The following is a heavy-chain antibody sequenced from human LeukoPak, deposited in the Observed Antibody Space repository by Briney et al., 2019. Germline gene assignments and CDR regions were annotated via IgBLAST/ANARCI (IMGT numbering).Heavy chain of an antibody. D-gene: IGHD6-19*01. V-gene: IGHV4-59*08. CDR2: IYYSGST. Sequence: SETLSLTCTVSRGSISSYYWSWIRQPPGKGLEWIGYIYYSGSTNYNPSLKSRVTISVDTSKNQFSLKLSSVTAADTAVYYCARSSSGWSGGNSWGYWGQGTLVTVSS. CDR1: RGSISSYY. J-gene: IGHJ4*02. CDR3: ARSSSGWSGGNSWGY.